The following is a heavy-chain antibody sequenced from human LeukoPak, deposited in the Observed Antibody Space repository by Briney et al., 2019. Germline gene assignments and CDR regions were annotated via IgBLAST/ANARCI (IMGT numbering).Heavy chain of an antibody. CDR3: ARGEVGPEDYYYYYMDV. CDR1: GGSFSGYY. V-gene: IGHV4-34*01. D-gene: IGHD1-14*01. CDR2: INHSGST. J-gene: IGHJ6*03. Sequence: SETLSLTCAVYGGSFSGYYWSWIRQPPGKGLEWIGEINHSGSTNYNPSLKSRVTISVDTSKNQFPLKLSSVTAADTAVYYCARGEVGPEDYYYYYMDVWGKGTTVTVSS.